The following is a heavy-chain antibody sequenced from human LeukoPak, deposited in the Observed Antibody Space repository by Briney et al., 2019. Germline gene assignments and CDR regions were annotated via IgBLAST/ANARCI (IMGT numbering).Heavy chain of an antibody. CDR3: ARGGLWTTLDY. V-gene: IGHV3-21*01. CDR1: GFTFDDYG. D-gene: IGHD3/OR15-3a*01. J-gene: IGHJ4*02. Sequence: GGSLRLSCAASGFTFDDYGMSWVRQAPGKGLEWVSSISSSSSYIYYADSVKGRFTISRDNAKNSLYLQMNSLRAEDTAVYYCARGGLWTTLDYWGQGTLVTVSS. CDR2: ISSSSSYI.